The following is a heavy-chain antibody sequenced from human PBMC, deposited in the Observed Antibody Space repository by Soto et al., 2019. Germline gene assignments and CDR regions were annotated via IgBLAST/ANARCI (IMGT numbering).Heavy chain of an antibody. Sequence: QITMKESGPTTVKPTQTLTLTCTFSGFSLSTSGVGVGWIRHPPGKAPEWLALILWNDDNRISPSLKSRLTITKDTSKNQVVLTMTNMDPVDTATYYCAHKLGLDTPYYDSSGYPFDFWGQGTLVTVSS. J-gene: IGHJ4*02. CDR2: ILWNDDN. CDR1: GFSLSTSGVG. D-gene: IGHD3-22*01. CDR3: AHKLGLDTPYYDSSGYPFDF. V-gene: IGHV2-5*01.